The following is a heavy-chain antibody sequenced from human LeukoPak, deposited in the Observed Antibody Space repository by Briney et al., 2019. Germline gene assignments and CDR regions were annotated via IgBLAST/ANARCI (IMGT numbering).Heavy chain of an antibody. CDR3: ATDPYSRGWSGGDYFDQ. V-gene: IGHV3-23*01. D-gene: IGHD6-19*01. CDR2: VCAGGSAP. CDR1: VFTFHNCP. J-gene: IGHJ4*02. Sequence: GGPLRLPCAASVFTFHNCPMSCVRHAPEKALEWVTFVCAGGSAPNYSDSVKGRFSISRDNSKSTLYLQMSSLRDEDTAVYYCATDPYSRGWSGGDYFDQWGRGTLVTVSS.